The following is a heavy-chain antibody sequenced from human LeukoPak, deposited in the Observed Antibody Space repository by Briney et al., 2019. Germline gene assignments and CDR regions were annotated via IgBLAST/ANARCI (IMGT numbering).Heavy chain of an antibody. CDR3: ARDRSSYYYDSSGYHDL. Sequence: SETLSLTCSVSGDSISSYFWSWIRQPPGKGLEWIGYIYYSGSTNYNPSLKSRVTISVDTSKNQFSLKLSSVTAADTAVYYCARDRSSYYYDSSGYHDLWGRGTLVTVSS. CDR2: IYYSGST. CDR1: GDSISSYF. V-gene: IGHV4-59*01. D-gene: IGHD3-22*01. J-gene: IGHJ2*01.